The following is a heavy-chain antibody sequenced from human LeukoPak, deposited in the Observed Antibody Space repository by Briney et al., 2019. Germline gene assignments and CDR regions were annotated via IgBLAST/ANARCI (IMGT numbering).Heavy chain of an antibody. CDR1: GFTFDDYA. D-gene: IGHD1-26*01. Sequence: GGSLRLSCAASGFTFDDYAMHWVRQAPGKGPEWVSGISWNSGSIGYADSVKGRFTISRDNAKNSLYLQMNSLRAEDTAVYYCARDRGYSGSYANYWGQGTLVTVSS. CDR2: ISWNSGSI. J-gene: IGHJ4*02. CDR3: ARDRGYSGSYANY. V-gene: IGHV3-9*01.